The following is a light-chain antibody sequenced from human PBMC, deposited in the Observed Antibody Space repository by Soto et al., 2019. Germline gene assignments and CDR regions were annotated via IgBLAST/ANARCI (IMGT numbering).Light chain of an antibody. V-gene: IGLV1-40*01. J-gene: IGLJ1*01. Sequence: SVQTYPSTVFGSPWKRDTISRTRGSSTLGTGHDGHWYQQLPGSAPTLLIYSNTNRPSGVPERFSGSQSATSASLAIAGLQTEDEADYFCQSCDISMRGSYGFG. CDR1: SSTLGTGHD. CDR2: SNT. CDR3: QSCDISMRGSYG.